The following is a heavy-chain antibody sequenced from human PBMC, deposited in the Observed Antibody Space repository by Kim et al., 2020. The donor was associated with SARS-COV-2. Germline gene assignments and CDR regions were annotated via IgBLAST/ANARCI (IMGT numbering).Heavy chain of an antibody. D-gene: IGHD3-16*02. CDR3: ARDSYIWGSYRYGGYNWFDP. CDR1: GFTFSSYS. CDR2: ISSSSSYI. V-gene: IGHV3-21*03. Sequence: GGSLRLSCAASGFTFSSYSMNWVRQAPGKGLEWVSSISSSSSYIYYADSVKGRFTISRDNAKNSLYLQMNSLRAEDTAVYYCARDSYIWGSYRYGGYNWFDPWGQGTLVPVSS. J-gene: IGHJ5*02.